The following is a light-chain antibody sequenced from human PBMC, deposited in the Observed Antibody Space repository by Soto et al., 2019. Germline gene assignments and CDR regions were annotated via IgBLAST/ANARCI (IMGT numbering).Light chain of an antibody. J-gene: IGKJ3*01. V-gene: IGKV3-11*01. CDR3: QQRSNWPLVT. CDR1: QSVSTY. Sequence: EIVLTQSPATLSLSPGERATLSCRASQSVSTYLAWYQQRPGQPPRLLIYDASSRATGIPARFSGSGSGTDFTLTISSLETEDFAVYYYQQRSNWPLVTFGPGTRGDV. CDR2: DAS.